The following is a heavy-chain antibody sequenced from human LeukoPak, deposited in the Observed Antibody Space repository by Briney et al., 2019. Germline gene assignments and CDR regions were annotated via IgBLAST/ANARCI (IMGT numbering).Heavy chain of an antibody. V-gene: IGHV3-74*01. D-gene: IGHD1-26*01. J-gene: IGHJ4*02. Sequence: QPGGSLRLSCAASGFTFSSYRMHWVRQAPGKGLVWVSRNSDGSRTSYADSVKGRFTISRDNAKNSLYLQMNSLRAEDTAVYYCARRRDSGSLQHFDYWGQGTLVTVSS. CDR2: NSDGSRT. CDR3: ARRRDSGSLQHFDY. CDR1: GFTFSSYR.